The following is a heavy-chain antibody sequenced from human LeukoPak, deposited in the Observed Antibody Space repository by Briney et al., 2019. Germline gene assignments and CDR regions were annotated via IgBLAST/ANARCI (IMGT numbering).Heavy chain of an antibody. CDR2: ISSSSSYI. Sequence: GGSLRLSCAASGFTFSSYAMSWVRQAPGKGLEWVSSISSSSSYIYYADSVKGRFTISRDNAKNSLYLQMNSLRAEDTAVYYCARDPGDSSGYSRDFDYWGQGTLVTVSS. CDR1: GFTFSSYA. J-gene: IGHJ4*02. V-gene: IGHV3-21*01. D-gene: IGHD3-22*01. CDR3: ARDPGDSSGYSRDFDY.